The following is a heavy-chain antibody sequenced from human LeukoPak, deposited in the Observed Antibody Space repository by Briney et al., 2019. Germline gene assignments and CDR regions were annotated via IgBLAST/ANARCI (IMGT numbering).Heavy chain of an antibody. J-gene: IGHJ5*02. CDR3: ARGDSSSWYYPNWFDP. Sequence: ASVKVSCKASGYTFTSYDINLVRQATGQGLELMGWMNPNSGNTGYAQKFQGRVTMTRNTSISTAYMELSSLRSEDTAVYYCARGDSSSWYYPNWFDPWGQGTLVTVSS. CDR2: MNPNSGNT. V-gene: IGHV1-8*01. D-gene: IGHD6-13*01. CDR1: GYTFTSYD.